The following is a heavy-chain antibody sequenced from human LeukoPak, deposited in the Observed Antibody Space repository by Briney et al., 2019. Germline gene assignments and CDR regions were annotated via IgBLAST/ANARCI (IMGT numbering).Heavy chain of an antibody. Sequence: GGSLRLSCAASGFTFDDYAMHWVRQAPGKGLEWVSGISWNSGSIGYADFVKGRFTISRDNAKNSLYLQMNSLRAEDTALYYCAKDYYYDSSPVGSFDYWGQGTLVTVSS. D-gene: IGHD3-22*01. V-gene: IGHV3-9*01. CDR1: GFTFDDYA. CDR2: ISWNSGSI. CDR3: AKDYYYDSSPVGSFDY. J-gene: IGHJ4*02.